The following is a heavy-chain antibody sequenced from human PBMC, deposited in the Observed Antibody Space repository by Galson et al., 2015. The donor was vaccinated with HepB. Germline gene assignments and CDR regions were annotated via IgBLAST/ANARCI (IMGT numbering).Heavy chain of an antibody. V-gene: IGHV3-23*05. J-gene: IGHJ4*02. CDR3: AKFRGMDIGEYHFDH. CDR1: GFTFSTIA. D-gene: IGHD2-2*03. CDR2: LHKDGVTT. Sequence: SLRLSCAASGFTFSTIAMGWVRQAPGKGLERVSTLHKDGVTTHIADSVRGRFTISRDNSKTTLFLQMNSLGVEDTALYYCAKFRGMDIGEYHFDHWGQGTLVTVSS.